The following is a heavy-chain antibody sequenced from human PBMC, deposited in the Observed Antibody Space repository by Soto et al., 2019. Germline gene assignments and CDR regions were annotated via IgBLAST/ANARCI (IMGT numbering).Heavy chain of an antibody. V-gene: IGHV3-30-3*01. CDR2: ISYDGSNK. CDR3: ARDEIRFSWAYGMDV. Sequence: QVQLVESGGGVVQPGRSLRLSCAASGFTFSSYAMHWVRQAPGKGLEWVAVISYDGSNKYYADSVKGLFTISSDNSKNTLYLQMNSLRAEDTAVYYCARDEIRFSWAYGMDVWGQGTTVTVSS. J-gene: IGHJ6*02. CDR1: GFTFSSYA. D-gene: IGHD3-3*01.